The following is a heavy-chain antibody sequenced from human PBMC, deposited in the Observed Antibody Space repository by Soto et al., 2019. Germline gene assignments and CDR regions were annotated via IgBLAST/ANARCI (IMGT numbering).Heavy chain of an antibody. CDR2: IKYDGTST. V-gene: IGHV3-74*01. Sequence: GGSPRLSCAASGFIFSDHWMHWVRQAPGKGLVWVSRIKYDGTSTSYADSVQGRFTISRDNARNTVYLQMNSLRAEDTAVYYCARGIKNYYGVDVWGQGTTVTVSS. J-gene: IGHJ6*02. CDR1: GFIFSDHW. CDR3: ARGIKNYYGVDV. D-gene: IGHD2-15*01.